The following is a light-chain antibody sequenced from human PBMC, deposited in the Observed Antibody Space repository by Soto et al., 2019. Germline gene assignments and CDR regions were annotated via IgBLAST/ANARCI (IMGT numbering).Light chain of an antibody. V-gene: IGKV3-20*01. CDR2: VAS. CDR3: QQYSRSPPEFI. Sequence: EIVLTQSPGTLSVSPGERVTLSCRASQSVNSNFLAWYQQRPGQAPRLLLFVASYRATGIPDRFSGSGSGTDFTLTISRLEAEDFAVYYCQQYSRSPPEFILGPGTRVDSK. CDR1: QSVNSNF. J-gene: IGKJ3*01.